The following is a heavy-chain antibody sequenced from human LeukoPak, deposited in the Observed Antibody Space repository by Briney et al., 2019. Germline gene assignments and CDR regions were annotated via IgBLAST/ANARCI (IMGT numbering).Heavy chain of an antibody. J-gene: IGHJ6*02. Sequence: SETLSLTWGVYGGSFSGYDWSWIRQPPGKGLEWIGYIYYSGTTNYNPSLKSRVTISVDTSKNQFSLQLRSVTAADTAVYYCAREDPQTTVPEGMDVWGQGTTVTVSS. V-gene: IGHV4-59*01. CDR3: AREDPQTTVPEGMDV. CDR1: GGSFSGYD. CDR2: IYYSGTT. D-gene: IGHD4-17*01.